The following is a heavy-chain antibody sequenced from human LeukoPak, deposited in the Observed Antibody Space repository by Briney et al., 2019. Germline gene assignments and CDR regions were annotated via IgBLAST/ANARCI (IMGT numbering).Heavy chain of an antibody. V-gene: IGHV3-49*04. D-gene: IGHD6-13*01. Sequence: GGSLRLSCAASGFTFSSYSMNWVRQAPGKGLEWVGFIRSKAYGGTTEYAASVKGRFTISRDDSKSIAYLQMNSLKTEDTAVYYCTRNLHGSWTHNDYWGQGTLVTVSS. J-gene: IGHJ4*02. CDR2: IRSKAYGGTT. CDR1: GFTFSSYS. CDR3: TRNLHGSWTHNDY.